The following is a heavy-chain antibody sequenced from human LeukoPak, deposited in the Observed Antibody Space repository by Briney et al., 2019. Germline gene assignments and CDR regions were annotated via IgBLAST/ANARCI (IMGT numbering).Heavy chain of an antibody. D-gene: IGHD3-10*01. Sequence: HPGGSLRLSCAASGFTFSSYGMHWVRQAPGKGLEWVAVISYDGSNKYYADSVKGRFTISRDNSRNTLYLQMNSLRAEDTAVYYCAKGSGGDYWYFDLWGRGTLVTVSS. CDR2: ISYDGSNK. V-gene: IGHV3-30*18. CDR3: AKGSGGDYWYFDL. CDR1: GFTFSSYG. J-gene: IGHJ2*01.